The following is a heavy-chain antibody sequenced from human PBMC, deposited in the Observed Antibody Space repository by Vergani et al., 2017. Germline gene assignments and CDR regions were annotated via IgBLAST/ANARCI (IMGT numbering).Heavy chain of an antibody. CDR1: GFSFGNYA. CDR2: MSNDGTEK. CDR3: ARGGKGIIMVVPSTHL. Sequence: QVKLEESGGGVVQPGRSLRLSCAASGFSFGNYAMHWVRQAPGKGLEWVGVMSNDGTEKKYADSVNGRFTISRDNSKKMMSLQMNSLRVEVTAVYYCARGGKGIIMVVPSTHLWGQGTQVSVS. J-gene: IGHJ4*02. D-gene: IGHD2-15*01. V-gene: IGHV3-30-3*01.